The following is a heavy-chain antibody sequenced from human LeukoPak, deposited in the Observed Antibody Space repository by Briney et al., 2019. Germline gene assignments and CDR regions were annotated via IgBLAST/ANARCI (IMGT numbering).Heavy chain of an antibody. V-gene: IGHV1-69*01. J-gene: IGHJ6*03. CDR1: GGTFSSYA. Sequence: ASVKVSCKASGGTFSSYAISWVRQAPGQGLEWMGGIIPIFGTANYAQKFQGRVTITADESTRTAYMELNSLRSEDTAVYYCARASGEYSYGYAYYYYYMDVWGKGTTVTVSS. D-gene: IGHD5-18*01. CDR2: IIPIFGTA. CDR3: ARASGEYSYGYAYYYYYMDV.